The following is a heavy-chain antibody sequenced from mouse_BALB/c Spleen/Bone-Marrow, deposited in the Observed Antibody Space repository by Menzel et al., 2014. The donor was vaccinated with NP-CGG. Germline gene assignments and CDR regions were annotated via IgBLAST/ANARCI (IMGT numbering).Heavy chain of an antibody. CDR3: AMITFTMDY. D-gene: IGHD2-4*01. CDR2: INPSIGYA. Sequence: QVQLKESGAELAKPGASVKMSCKASGHTFSTYWMHWVKQRPGQGLEWIGYINPSIGYADYVQKFKDKATLTADNSSSIVHMQLSSLTSEDSAIYYCAMITFTMDYWGQGTSVTVSS. V-gene: IGHV1-7*01. J-gene: IGHJ4*01. CDR1: GHTFSTYW.